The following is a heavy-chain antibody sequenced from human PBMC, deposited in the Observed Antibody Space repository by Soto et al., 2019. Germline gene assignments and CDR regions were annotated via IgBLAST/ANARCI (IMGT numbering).Heavy chain of an antibody. V-gene: IGHV4-34*01. Sequence: ETLSLSCAVYVGSFSGYYWSWIRQPPGKGLEWIGEINHSGSTNYNPSLKSRVTISVDTSKNQFSLKLSSVTAADTAVYYCARGPLRYCSGGSCYSRVYYYYYGMDVWGQGTTVTVSS. J-gene: IGHJ6*02. CDR1: VGSFSGYY. D-gene: IGHD2-15*01. CDR2: INHSGST. CDR3: ARGPLRYCSGGSCYSRVYYYYYGMDV.